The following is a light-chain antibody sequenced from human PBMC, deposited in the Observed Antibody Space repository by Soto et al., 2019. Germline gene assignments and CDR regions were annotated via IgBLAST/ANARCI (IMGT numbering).Light chain of an antibody. V-gene: IGKV1-39*01. CDR1: QRINTY. CDR2: PPS. J-gene: IGKJ4*01. CDR3: QQSYSIPPT. Sequence: DIQLTQSPSSLSASVGDRVTITCRASQRINTYMNWYQHKPGKAPNLLIFPPSTLQSGVPSRFSGSGSGTDFTLTISSLQPEDFATYYCQQSYSIPPTFGGGTKVDIK.